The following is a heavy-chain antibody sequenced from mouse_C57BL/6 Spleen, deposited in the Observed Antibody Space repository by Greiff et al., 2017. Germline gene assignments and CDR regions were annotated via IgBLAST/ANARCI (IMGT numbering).Heavy chain of an antibody. CDR2: IDPSDSYT. CDR3: ASSITTVVPAY. V-gene: IGHV1-69*01. J-gene: IGHJ3*01. D-gene: IGHD1-1*01. Sequence: QVQLQQPGAELVMPGASVKLSCKASGYTFTSYWMHWVKQRPGQGLEWIGEIDPSDSYTNYNQKFKGKSTLTVDKSSSTAYMQLSSLTSEDSAVYYCASSITTVVPAYWGQGTLVTGSA. CDR1: GYTFTSYW.